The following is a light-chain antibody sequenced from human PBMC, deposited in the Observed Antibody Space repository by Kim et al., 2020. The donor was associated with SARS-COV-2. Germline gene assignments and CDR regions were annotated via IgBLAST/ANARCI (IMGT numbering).Light chain of an antibody. V-gene: IGKV3-20*01. CDR1: QCISNN. J-gene: IGKJ1*01. CDR3: QQYATSGMT. CDR2: GAS. Sequence: VSPGQRAPLSCRASQCISNNLPWYQQIPAQAPRLLHYGASYRATGIVDRFSGRESGTDFTLTISRLEPEDFVVYYCQQYATSGMTFGQGTKVDIK.